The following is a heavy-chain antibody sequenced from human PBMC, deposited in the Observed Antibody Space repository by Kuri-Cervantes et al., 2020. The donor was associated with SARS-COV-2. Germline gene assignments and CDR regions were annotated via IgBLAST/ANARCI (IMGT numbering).Heavy chain of an antibody. CDR2: ISAYNGNT. V-gene: IGHV1-18*01. CDR1: GYTFTSYG. D-gene: IGHD6-6*01. J-gene: IGHJ3*02. Sequence: ASVKVSCKASGYTFTSYGISWVRQAPGQGLEWMGWISAYNGNTNYAQKLQGRVTMTTDTSTSTAYMELSSLRSEDTAVYYCARLGSIAAGRLALDAFDIWGQGTMVTVSS. CDR3: ARLGSIAAGRLALDAFDI.